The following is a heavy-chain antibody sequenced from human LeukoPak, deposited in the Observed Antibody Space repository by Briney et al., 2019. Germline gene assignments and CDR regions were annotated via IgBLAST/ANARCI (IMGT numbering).Heavy chain of an antibody. Sequence: ASVKVSCKASGYTFTGYYMHWVRQAPGQGLEWMGWINPNSGGTNYAQKFQGRVTMTRDTSISTAYMELSRLRSDDTAVYYCARAQLERPSAFGIWGQGTMVTVSS. D-gene: IGHD1-1*01. J-gene: IGHJ3*02. CDR1: GYTFTGYY. CDR3: ARAQLERPSAFGI. V-gene: IGHV1-2*02. CDR2: INPNSGGT.